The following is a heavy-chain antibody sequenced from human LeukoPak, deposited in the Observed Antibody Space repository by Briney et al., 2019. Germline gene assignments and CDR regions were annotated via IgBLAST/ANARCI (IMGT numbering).Heavy chain of an antibody. J-gene: IGHJ6*03. CDR1: GGSFSGYY. V-gene: IGHV4-34*01. D-gene: IGHD6-6*01. Sequence: SDTLSLTCAVYGGSFSGYYWRWIRQPPGKGLEWIGEINHSGSTNYNPSLKSRVTISVDTSKNQFCLKLSSVTAADTAVDYCARSCIAARRARHYYYRDVWGKGTTVTVSS. CDR2: INHSGST. CDR3: ARSCIAARRARHYYYRDV.